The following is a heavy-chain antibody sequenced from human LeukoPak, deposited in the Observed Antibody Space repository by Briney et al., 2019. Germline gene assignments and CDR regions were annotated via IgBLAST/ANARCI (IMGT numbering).Heavy chain of an antibody. CDR2: IIPIFGTA. Sequence: GASVKVSCKASGGTFSSYAISWVRQAPGQGLEWMGGIIPIFGTANYAQKFQGRVTITTDESTSTAYMELSSLRSEDTAVYYCATVEWDTPHAYFDYWGQGTLVTVS. J-gene: IGHJ4*02. D-gene: IGHD3-3*01. CDR1: GGTFSSYA. V-gene: IGHV1-69*05. CDR3: ATVEWDTPHAYFDY.